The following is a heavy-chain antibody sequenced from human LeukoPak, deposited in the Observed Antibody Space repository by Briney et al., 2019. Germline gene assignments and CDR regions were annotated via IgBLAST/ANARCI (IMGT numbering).Heavy chain of an antibody. CDR3: ARDGGMITFGGVIVIRSFDY. CDR1: GFTFSSYW. D-gene: IGHD3-16*02. J-gene: IGHJ4*02. V-gene: IGHV3-7*01. Sequence: GGSLRLSCAASGFTFSSYWMSWVRQAPGKGLEWVANIKQDGSEKYYVDSVKGRFTISRDNAKNSLYLQMNSLRAEDTAVYYCARDGGMITFGGVIVIRSFDYWGQGTLVTVSS. CDR2: IKQDGSEK.